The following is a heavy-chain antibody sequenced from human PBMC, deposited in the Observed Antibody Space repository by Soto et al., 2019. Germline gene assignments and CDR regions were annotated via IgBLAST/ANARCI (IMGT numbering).Heavy chain of an antibody. V-gene: IGHV1-2*04. D-gene: IGHD3-10*01. J-gene: IGHJ6*03. Sequence: ASVKVSCKASGYTFTGYYMHWVRQAPGQGLEWMGWINPNSGGTNYAQKFQGWVTMTRDTSISTAYMELSRLRSDDTAVYYCARGMSGSGSYGYYYYYYMDVWGKGTTVTVSS. CDR1: GYTFTGYY. CDR3: ARGMSGSGSYGYYYYYYMDV. CDR2: INPNSGGT.